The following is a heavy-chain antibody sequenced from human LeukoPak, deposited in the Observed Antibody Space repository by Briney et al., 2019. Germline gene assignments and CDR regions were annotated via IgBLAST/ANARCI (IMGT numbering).Heavy chain of an antibody. Sequence: PSETLSLTCTGSGVSISSYYWSWIRLPPGKGLEGSGYLSKSGNTNYSPSLKSRVTIFGDTSKNQFFLKLSFVTAADTAMYYCARARYVNSFYAFDIWGQGTLVTVSS. J-gene: IGHJ3*02. CDR2: LSKSGNT. CDR1: GVSISSYY. V-gene: IGHV4-59*01. CDR3: ARARYVNSFYAFDI. D-gene: IGHD3-9*01.